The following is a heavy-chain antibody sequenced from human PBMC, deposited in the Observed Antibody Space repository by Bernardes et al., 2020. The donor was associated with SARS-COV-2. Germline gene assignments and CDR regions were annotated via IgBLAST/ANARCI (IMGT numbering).Heavy chain of an antibody. Sequence: GGSLRLSCAASGFTFSDYYMSWIRQAPGKGLEWVSYISSGGSNINYGDSVKGRFTISRDNAKNSLYLQMNSLRAEDTAVYYCARDRKHRSGGHYYYYGMDVWGQGTTVTVSS. V-gene: IGHV3-11*01. CDR2: ISSGGSNI. CDR3: ARDRKHRSGGHYYYYGMDV. D-gene: IGHD2-15*01. CDR1: GFTFSDYY. J-gene: IGHJ6*02.